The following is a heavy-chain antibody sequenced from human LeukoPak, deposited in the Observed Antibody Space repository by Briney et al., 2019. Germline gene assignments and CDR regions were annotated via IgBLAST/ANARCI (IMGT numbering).Heavy chain of an antibody. CDR2: IYSGGST. CDR1: GFTVSSNY. J-gene: IGHJ4*02. V-gene: IGHV3-66*01. CDR3: AKDRNPYGDYQIDY. Sequence: GGSLRLSCAASGFTVSSNYMSWVRQAPGKGLEWVSVIYSGGSTYYADSVKGRFTISRDNSKNTLYLQMNSLRAEDTAVYYCAKDRNPYGDYQIDYWGQGTLVTVSS. D-gene: IGHD4-17*01.